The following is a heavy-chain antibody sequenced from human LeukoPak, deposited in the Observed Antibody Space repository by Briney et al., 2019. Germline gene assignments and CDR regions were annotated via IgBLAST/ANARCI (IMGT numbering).Heavy chain of an antibody. Sequence: SETLSLTCAVSGGSISSGGYSWSWIRQPPGKGLEWIGYIYHSGSTYYNPSLKSRVTISVDRSKNQFSLKLNSVTAADTGIYYCARHSRSGYIGYENAFDIWGQGTMVTVSS. V-gene: IGHV4-30-2*01. D-gene: IGHD5-12*01. CDR2: IYHSGST. J-gene: IGHJ3*02. CDR1: GGSISSGGYS. CDR3: ARHSRSGYIGYENAFDI.